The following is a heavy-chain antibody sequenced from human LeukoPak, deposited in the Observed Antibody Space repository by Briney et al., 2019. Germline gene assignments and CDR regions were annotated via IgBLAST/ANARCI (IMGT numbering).Heavy chain of an antibody. CDR1: RFTVNSNY. D-gene: IGHD2-8*01. V-gene: IGHV3-53*01. J-gene: IGHJ5*02. Sequence: GGSLRLSCAASRFTVNSNYMSWVRQAPGEGLEWVSVIHSDGSTYYADSVRGRFTISRDNSKNTLFLQMNSLRAEDTAVYYCAREYCTSGVCCFDPWSQGTLVTVSS. CDR3: AREYCTSGVCCFDP. CDR2: IHSDGST.